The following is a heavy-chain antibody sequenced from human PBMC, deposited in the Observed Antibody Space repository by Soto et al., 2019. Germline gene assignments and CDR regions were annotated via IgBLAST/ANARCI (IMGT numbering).Heavy chain of an antibody. CDR2: MKSKSDGGTT. J-gene: IGHJ6*01. CDR1: GSTVSNAY. CDR3: TTSGVSTRYGMDV. V-gene: IGHV3-15*07. D-gene: IGHD4-4*01. Sequence: EVQLVESGGGLVKPGGSLRLSCAASGSTVSNAYMNWVRQAPGKGLEWVSRMKSKSDGGTTDYAAPVKGRFTISSDDSKNTVYLQMNSLKIEDTAVYYCTTSGVSTRYGMDVWGQGTTVTVSP.